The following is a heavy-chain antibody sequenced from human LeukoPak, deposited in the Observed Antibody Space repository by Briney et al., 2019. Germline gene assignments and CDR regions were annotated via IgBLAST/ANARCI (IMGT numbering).Heavy chain of an antibody. CDR1: GYTFTNYH. D-gene: IGHD2-21*02. V-gene: IGHV1-8*03. J-gene: IGHJ4*02. Sequence: VASVKVSCKASGYTFTNYHINWVRQASGQGLEWMTWINPDTGDKGYARKFQDRVTITTDTSISTAYMELSSLSSEGTAVYFCARTTSMTASGYDYWGQGTLVTVSS. CDR2: INPDTGDK. CDR3: ARTTSMTASGYDY.